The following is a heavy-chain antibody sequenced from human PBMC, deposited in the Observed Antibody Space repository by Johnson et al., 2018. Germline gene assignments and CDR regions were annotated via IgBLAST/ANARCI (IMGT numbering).Heavy chain of an antibody. CDR3: AREYRPYDSSGPDAFDI. Sequence: QVQLGEAGAEVKKPGVSVKVSCKASGHTFTNYDINWVRQATGQGLEWMGWMNFNSGKTGYAQKFEGRVSMTRDTSISTVYLELSSLRSEDTAVYDCAREYRPYDSSGPDAFDIWGQGTRVTVSS. CDR2: MNFNSGKT. V-gene: IGHV1-8*01. CDR1: GHTFTNYD. J-gene: IGHJ3*02. D-gene: IGHD3-22*01.